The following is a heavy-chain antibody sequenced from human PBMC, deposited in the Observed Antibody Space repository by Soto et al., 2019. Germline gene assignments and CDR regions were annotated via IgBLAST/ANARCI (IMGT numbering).Heavy chain of an antibody. V-gene: IGHV3-23*01. Sequence: PGGSLRLSCAASGFSFSNYAVSWVRQAPGKGLEWVSVFDGSVGHKYYTNSVKGRFTISSDNSKNTLFLQMNSLRADDTAVYYCAKDQASGQGSFDSWGQGTLVTVSS. CDR1: GFSFSNYA. CDR3: AKDQASGQGSFDS. J-gene: IGHJ4*02. CDR2: FDGSVGHK.